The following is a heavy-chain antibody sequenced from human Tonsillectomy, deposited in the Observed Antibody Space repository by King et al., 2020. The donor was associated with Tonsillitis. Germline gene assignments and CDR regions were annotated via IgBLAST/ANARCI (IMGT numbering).Heavy chain of an antibody. J-gene: IGHJ4*02. CDR1: GDSFSSGNYY. D-gene: IGHD3-3*01. CDR3: ARGYYDFWSGYYTPLFDY. CDR2: IYTTGST. V-gene: IGHV4-61*02. Sequence: VQLQESGPGLVRPSQTLSLTCTVSGDSFSSGNYYWSWIRQPAGQGLEWIGRIYTTGSTNYNPSLMSRVTMSVDSSKNQFSLKLSSVTAADTAVYYCARGYYDFWSGYYTPLFDYWGQGTLVTVSS.